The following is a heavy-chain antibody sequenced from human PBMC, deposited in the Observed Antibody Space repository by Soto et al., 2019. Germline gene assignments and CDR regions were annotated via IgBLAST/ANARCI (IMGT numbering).Heavy chain of an antibody. V-gene: IGHV1-18*01. Sequence: ASVKVSCKASGYTFTSYGISWVRQAPGQGLEWMGWISAYNGNTNYAQKLQGRVTMTTDTSTSTAYMELRSLRSDDTAVYYCARAHVEIKNWSGSYYYYYYMDVWGKGTTVTVSS. CDR2: ISAYNGNT. CDR3: ARAHVEIKNWSGSYYYYYYMDV. CDR1: GYTFTSYG. D-gene: IGHD3-3*01. J-gene: IGHJ6*03.